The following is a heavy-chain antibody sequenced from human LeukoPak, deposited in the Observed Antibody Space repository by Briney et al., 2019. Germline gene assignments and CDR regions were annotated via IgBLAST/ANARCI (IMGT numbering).Heavy chain of an antibody. CDR3: ARAPGYDFWSGYYTGIRKYYFDY. CDR2: IYYSGST. CDR1: GGSISSSSYY. V-gene: IGHV4-39*07. D-gene: IGHD3-3*01. J-gene: IGHJ4*02. Sequence: PSETLSLTCTVSGGSISSSSYYWGWIRQPPGKGLEWIGSIYYSGSTNYNPSLKSRVTISVDTSKNQFSLKLSSVTAADTAVYYCARAPGYDFWSGYYTGIRKYYFDYWGQGTLVTVSS.